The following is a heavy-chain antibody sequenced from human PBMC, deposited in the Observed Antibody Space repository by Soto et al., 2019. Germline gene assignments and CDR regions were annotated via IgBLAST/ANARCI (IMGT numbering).Heavy chain of an antibody. V-gene: IGHV3-13*01. CDR2: IGTAGDT. CDR1: GFTFSSYD. D-gene: IGHD6-13*01. J-gene: IGHJ6*02. CDR3: ARMGDSSSSASDSYYYYYGMDV. Sequence: GGSLRLSCAASGFTFSSYDMHWVRQATGKGLEWVSAIGTAGDTYYPGSVKGRFTISRENAKNSLYLQMNSLRAEDTAVYYCARMGDSSSSASDSYYYYYGMDVWGQGTTVTVSS.